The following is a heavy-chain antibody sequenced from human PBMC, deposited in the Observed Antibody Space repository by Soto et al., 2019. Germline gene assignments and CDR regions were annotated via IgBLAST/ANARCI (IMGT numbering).Heavy chain of an antibody. J-gene: IGHJ4*02. Sequence: EVQLVESGGGLVQPGGSLRLSCAASGFTFSSYWMSWVRQAPGKGLEWVANIKQDGSEKYYVDSVKGRFTISRDNAKNSLYLQINSLRAEDPAVYYCARDVYCSGGSCSSGDWVAYWGQGTLVSVSS. D-gene: IGHD2-15*01. CDR1: GFTFSSYW. CDR3: ARDVYCSGGSCSSGDWVAY. CDR2: IKQDGSEK. V-gene: IGHV3-7*01.